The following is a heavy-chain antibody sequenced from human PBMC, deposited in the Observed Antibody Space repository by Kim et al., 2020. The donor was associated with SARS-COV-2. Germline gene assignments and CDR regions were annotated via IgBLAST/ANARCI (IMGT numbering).Heavy chain of an antibody. V-gene: IGHV3-64*01. CDR3: ARFLDAGIAAADGYFDY. CDR1: GFTFSSYA. Sequence: GGSLRLSCAASGFTFSSYAMHWVRQAPGKGLEYVSAISSNGGSTYYANSVKGRFTISRDNSKNTLYLQMGSLRAEDMAVYYCARFLDAGIAAADGYFDYWGQGTLVTVSS. CDR2: ISSNGGST. J-gene: IGHJ4*02. D-gene: IGHD6-13*01.